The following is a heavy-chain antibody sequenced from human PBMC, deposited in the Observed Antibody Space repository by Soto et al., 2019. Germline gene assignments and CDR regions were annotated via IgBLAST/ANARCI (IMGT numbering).Heavy chain of an antibody. D-gene: IGHD5-12*01. Sequence: QVQLQESGPGLVKPSETLSLTCTVSGGSISSYYWSWIRQPPGKGLEWIGYIYYSGSTNYNPSLKRRVSKSVDTAKHQYSLKLRSVTAAHTAVYYCAREMRGATISIYYYGMDVWGQGTTVTVSS. CDR1: GGSISSYY. V-gene: IGHV4-59*01. J-gene: IGHJ6*02. CDR3: AREMRGATISIYYYGMDV. CDR2: IYYSGST.